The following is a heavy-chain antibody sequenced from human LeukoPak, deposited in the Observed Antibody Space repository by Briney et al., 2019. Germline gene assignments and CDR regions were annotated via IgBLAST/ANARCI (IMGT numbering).Heavy chain of an antibody. CDR3: AKSEAEGGAGDYIDV. CDR1: GFTFSRHG. V-gene: IGHV3-33*06. CDR2: IWYDGRSK. D-gene: IGHD1-14*01. Sequence: GGSLRLSCAASGFTFSRHGMHWVRQAPGKGLEWVAVIWYDGRSKYYGDCVEGRFTISRDDFENTLYLQMNSLKAEDTAMYFCAKSEAEGGAGDYIDVWGKGTTVTVSS. J-gene: IGHJ6*03.